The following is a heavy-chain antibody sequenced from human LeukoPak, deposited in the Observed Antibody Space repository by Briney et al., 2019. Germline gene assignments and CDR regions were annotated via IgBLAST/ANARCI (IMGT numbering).Heavy chain of an antibody. D-gene: IGHD2-21*02. CDR3: ARSVVTATIDAFDI. J-gene: IGHJ3*02. CDR1: GFTFSSYW. CDR2: IKQDGSEK. V-gene: IGHV3-7*01. Sequence: GGSLRLSCAASGFTFSSYWMSWVRQAPGKGLEWVANIKQDGSEKYYVDSVKGRFTISRDNAKNSLYLQMNSLRAEDTAVYYCARSVVTATIDAFDIWGQGTMVTVSS.